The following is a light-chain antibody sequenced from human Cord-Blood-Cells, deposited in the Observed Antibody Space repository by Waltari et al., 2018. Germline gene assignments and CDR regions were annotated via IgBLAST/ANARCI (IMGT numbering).Light chain of an antibody. Sequence: QSALTRPASVSGSPGQSITISCTGTRSDVGSSNLVSWYQQHPGKAPKPMIYEGSKRPSGVSNRFSGSKSGNTASLTISGLQAEDEADYYCCSHAGSSTYVFGTGTKVTVL. CDR2: EGS. J-gene: IGLJ1*01. CDR1: RSDVGSSNL. CDR3: CSHAGSSTYV. V-gene: IGLV2-23*01.